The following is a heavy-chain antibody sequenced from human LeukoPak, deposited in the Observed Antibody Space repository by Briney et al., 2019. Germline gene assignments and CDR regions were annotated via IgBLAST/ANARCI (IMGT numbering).Heavy chain of an antibody. J-gene: IGHJ4*02. CDR1: GGSFSGYY. V-gene: IGHV4-34*01. Sequence: SETLSLTCAVYGGSFSGYYWSWIRQPPGKGLEWIGEINHSESTNYNPSLKSRVTISVDTSKNQFSLKLSSVTAADTAVYYCASQGAAIGPFDYWGQGTLVTVSS. D-gene: IGHD2-2*01. CDR3: ASQGAAIGPFDY. CDR2: INHSEST.